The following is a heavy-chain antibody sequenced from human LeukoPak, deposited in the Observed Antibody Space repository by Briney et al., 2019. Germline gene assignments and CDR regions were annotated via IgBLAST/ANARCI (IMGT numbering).Heavy chain of an antibody. CDR2: VFYIGST. CDR3: ARGRISSGWFAHFDY. V-gene: IGHV4-59*01. J-gene: IGHJ4*02. Sequence: SETLSLTCTVSGGPISTYYWSWIRQPPGKGLEWLGYVFYIGSTIYNPSLKSRLTISVDTSRNQFSLKLSSVTAADTAVYYCARGRISSGWFAHFDYWGQGTLVTVSS. D-gene: IGHD6-19*01. CDR1: GGPISTYY.